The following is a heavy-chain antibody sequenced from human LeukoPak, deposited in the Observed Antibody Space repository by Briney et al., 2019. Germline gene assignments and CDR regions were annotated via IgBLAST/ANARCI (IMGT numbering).Heavy chain of an antibody. CDR3: ARGYYDSSGYYYPLPFDY. D-gene: IGHD3-22*01. J-gene: IGHJ4*02. Sequence: SETLSLTCTVSGGSISSYYWSWIRQPPGKGLEWIGYIYYSGSTNYNPSLKSRVTISVDTSKNQFSLKLSSVTAADTAVYYCARGYYDSSGYYYPLPFDYWGQGTLVTVSS. V-gene: IGHV4-59*01. CDR1: GGSISSYY. CDR2: IYYSGST.